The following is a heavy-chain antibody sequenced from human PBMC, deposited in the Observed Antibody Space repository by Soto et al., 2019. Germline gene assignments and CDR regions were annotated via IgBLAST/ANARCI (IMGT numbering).Heavy chain of an antibody. D-gene: IGHD1-26*01. J-gene: IGHJ4*02. CDR2: MYYSGNA. V-gene: IGHV4-59*01. CDR3: AREYPVHSAYFDY. CDR1: GASISRYY. Sequence: QVQLQESGPGLVKPSETLSLTCTVSGASISRYYWSWIRQSPGKGLEWIGYMYYSGNANYNPSPRSRITISVDTSKNQFSLNLNSVTAADTAVYYCAREYPVHSAYFDYWGQGILVTVSS.